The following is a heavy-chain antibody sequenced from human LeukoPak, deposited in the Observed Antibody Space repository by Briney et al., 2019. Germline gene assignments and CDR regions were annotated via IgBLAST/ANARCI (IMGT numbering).Heavy chain of an antibody. CDR2: IIGSGDST. D-gene: IGHD6-13*01. J-gene: IGHJ4*02. Sequence: GGSLRLSCAASGFTFSTYATSWVRHAPGKGLEWVSTIIGSGDSTYYADSVKGRFTISRDNSKNTLYLQVNSLRAEDTAFYYCAKHLSSSSRYYYDSWGQGTLVTVSS. V-gene: IGHV3-23*01. CDR1: GFTFSTYA. CDR3: AKHLSSSSRYYYDS.